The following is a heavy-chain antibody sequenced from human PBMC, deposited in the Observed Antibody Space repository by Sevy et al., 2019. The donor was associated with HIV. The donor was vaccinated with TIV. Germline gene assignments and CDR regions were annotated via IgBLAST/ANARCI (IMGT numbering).Heavy chain of an antibody. D-gene: IGHD6-19*01. Sequence: GGSLRLSCATSGFNFNNTWMSWVRQAPGKGLEWVGRVKSEVDGGTRDYAAPVRGRFTMSRDDSRSPLYLQMDTLTSEDTAVYYCTTGGGSITVAGTPFDYWGQGTQVTVSS. J-gene: IGHJ4*02. CDR2: VKSEVDGGTR. V-gene: IGHV3-15*01. CDR1: GFNFNNTW. CDR3: TTGGGSITVAGTPFDY.